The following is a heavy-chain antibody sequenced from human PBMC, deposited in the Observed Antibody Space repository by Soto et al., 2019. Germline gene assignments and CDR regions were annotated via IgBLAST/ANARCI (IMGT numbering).Heavy chain of an antibody. V-gene: IGHV1-2*02. CDR1: GYTFTGYY. D-gene: IGHD2-21*02. CDR2: INPNSGGT. CDR3: ATVRYCGGDCLDY. J-gene: IGHJ4*02. Sequence: ASVKVSCKASGYTFTGYYMHWVRQAPGQGFEWMGWINPNSGGTNYAQKFQGRVTMTEDTSTDTAYMELSSLRSEDTAVYYCATVRYCGGDCLDYWGQGTLVTVSS.